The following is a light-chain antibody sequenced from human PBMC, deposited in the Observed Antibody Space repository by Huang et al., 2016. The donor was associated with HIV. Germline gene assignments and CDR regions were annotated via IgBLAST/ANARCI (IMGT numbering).Light chain of an antibody. Sequence: DIVLTQTPLPLSVTPGQPASISCKSTQSLLHSDGKTHLYWYLQKPGQPPQLLIYEVANRFSGVSDRFTGSGSGTDFTLKISRVEAEDVGVYYCMQTTQLPQTFGQGTKLEIK. J-gene: IGKJ2*01. V-gene: IGKV2D-29*01. CDR2: EVA. CDR1: QSLLHSDGKTH. CDR3: MQTTQLPQT.